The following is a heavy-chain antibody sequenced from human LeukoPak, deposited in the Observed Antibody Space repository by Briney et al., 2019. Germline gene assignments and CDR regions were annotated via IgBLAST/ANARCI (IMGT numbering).Heavy chain of an antibody. CDR3: ARLGGSGSYYKFGFDY. V-gene: IGHV1-18*01. CDR1: GYTFTSYG. J-gene: IGHJ4*02. CDR2: ISAYNGNT. Sequence: ASVKVSCKASGYTFTSYGISWVRQAPGQGLEWMGWISAYNGNTNYAQKLQGRVTMTTDTSTSTAHMELRSLRSDDTAVYYCARLGGSGSYYKFGFDYWGQGTLVTVSS. D-gene: IGHD3-10*01.